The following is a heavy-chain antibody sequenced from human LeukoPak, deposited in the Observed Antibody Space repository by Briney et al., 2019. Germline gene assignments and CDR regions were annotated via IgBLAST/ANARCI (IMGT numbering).Heavy chain of an antibody. Sequence: NPSETLSLTCTVSGYSISSGYYWGWIRQPPGKGLEWIGSIYHSGSTYYNPSLKSRVTISVDTSKNQFSLRLSSVTAADTAVYYCARVPGIQLLYYFDYWGQGTLVTVSS. J-gene: IGHJ4*02. V-gene: IGHV4-38-2*02. D-gene: IGHD5-18*01. CDR2: IYHSGST. CDR3: ARVPGIQLLYYFDY. CDR1: GYSISSGYY.